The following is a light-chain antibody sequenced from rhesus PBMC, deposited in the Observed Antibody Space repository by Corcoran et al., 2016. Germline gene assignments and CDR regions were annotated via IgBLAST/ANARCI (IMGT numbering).Light chain of an antibody. V-gene: IGKV3-42*03. CDR1: QSVSSS. CDR2: GAS. Sequence: EIVLTQSPATLSLSPGERATLSCRASQSVSSSLAWYQQKPGQVPRLLIYGASSRATGIPDRFSGSGSGTDFTLTISSLEPEDFAVYYWQQYSNWPHSFGQGTKVEIK. CDR3: QQYSNWPHS. J-gene: IGKJ2*01.